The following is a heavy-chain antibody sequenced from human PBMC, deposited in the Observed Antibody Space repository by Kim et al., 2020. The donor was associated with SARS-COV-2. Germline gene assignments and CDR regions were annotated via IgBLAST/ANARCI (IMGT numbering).Heavy chain of an antibody. CDR1: GFTFSSYS. CDR2: ISSSSSYI. Sequence: GGSLRLSCAASGFTFSSYSMNWVRQAPGKGLEWVLSISSSSSYIYYADSVKGRFTISRDNAKNSLYLQMNSLRAEDTAVYYCARDRSEITIFGVVRYDMDVWGQGTTVTVSS. V-gene: IGHV3-21*01. J-gene: IGHJ6*02. CDR3: ARDRSEITIFGVVRYDMDV. D-gene: IGHD3-3*01.